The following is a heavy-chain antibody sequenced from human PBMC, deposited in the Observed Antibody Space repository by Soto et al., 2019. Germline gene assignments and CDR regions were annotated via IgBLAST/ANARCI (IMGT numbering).Heavy chain of an antibody. V-gene: IGHV3-30-3*01. CDR3: ARDGGIAVAHPAFDI. D-gene: IGHD6-19*01. CDR2: ISYDGSNK. Sequence: WVSLLLSRASSGLTFCSYAMHCVLQAPGKGLEWVAVISYDGSNKYYAGSVKGRFTISRDNSKNTLYLQMNSLRAEDPAVYYCARDGGIAVAHPAFDIWGQGTMVTVSS. CDR1: GLTFCSYA. J-gene: IGHJ3*02.